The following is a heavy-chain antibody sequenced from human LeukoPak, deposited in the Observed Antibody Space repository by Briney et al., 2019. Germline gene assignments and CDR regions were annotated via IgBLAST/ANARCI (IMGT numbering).Heavy chain of an antibody. V-gene: IGHV3-23*01. CDR2: ISGSGGST. CDR1: GFTFSSYA. J-gene: IGHJ1*01. D-gene: IGHD3-22*01. CDR3: AKEVSSGQNAEYFQH. Sequence: PGGSLRLSCAASGFTFSSYAMSWVRQAPGKGLEWVSAISGSGGSTYYADSVKGRFTISRDNSKNTLYLQMNILRAEDTAVYYCAKEVSSGQNAEYFQHWGQGTLVTVSS.